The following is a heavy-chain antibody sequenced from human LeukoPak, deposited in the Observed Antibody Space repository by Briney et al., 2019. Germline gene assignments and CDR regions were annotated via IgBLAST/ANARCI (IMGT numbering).Heavy chain of an antibody. CDR1: GFTFSDYA. V-gene: IGHV3-23*01. CDR3: ARGMDEPAAAVSIDY. CDR2: ISGSAHKI. D-gene: IGHD6-13*01. Sequence: PGGSLRLSCVVSGFTFSDYAMSWVRQAPEKGLDWVSVISGSAHKIRYADSVKGRFTISRDNSENTVYLQMNNLRAEDTAVYYCARGMDEPAAAVSIDYWGQGTLVTVSS. J-gene: IGHJ4*02.